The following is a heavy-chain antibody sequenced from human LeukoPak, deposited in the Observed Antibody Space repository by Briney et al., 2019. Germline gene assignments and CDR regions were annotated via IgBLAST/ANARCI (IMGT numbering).Heavy chain of an antibody. V-gene: IGHV3-74*01. CDR3: TFSSYGDHVGVDAFDI. Sequence: PGGSLRLSCAASGFTFSTYWMHWVRQAPGKGLVWVSRINRDGSSPNYADFVKGRFTISRDNAKNTVYLQMNSLSAEDTAMYYRTFSSYGDHVGVDAFDIWGQGTMVTVSS. J-gene: IGHJ3*02. CDR2: INRDGSSP. D-gene: IGHD4-17*01. CDR1: GFTFSTYW.